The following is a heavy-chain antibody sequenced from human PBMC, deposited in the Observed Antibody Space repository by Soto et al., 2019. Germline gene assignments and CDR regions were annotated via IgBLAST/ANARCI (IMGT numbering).Heavy chain of an antibody. CDR3: TRLSPPPDS. J-gene: IGHJ5*01. CDR1: GYTFTSYA. Sequence: QVQLVQSGAEVKKPGASVKVSCKASGYTFTSYAISWVRQAPGQGLEWMGWINAYNGNTNYAQKLQGRVTMPADTSTTTAPMEASSLTSADTAVYYCTRLSPPPDSRAPGTLVTVS. V-gene: IGHV1-18*01. CDR2: INAYNGNT.